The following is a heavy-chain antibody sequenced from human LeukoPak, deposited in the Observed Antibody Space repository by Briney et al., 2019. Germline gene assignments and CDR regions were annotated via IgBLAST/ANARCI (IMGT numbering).Heavy chain of an antibody. D-gene: IGHD3-22*01. CDR2: INTNTGNP. J-gene: IGHJ4*02. CDR1: GYTFTSYA. CDR3: ARGLIGIPFASYY. V-gene: IGHV7-4-1*02. Sequence: ASVKVSCTASGYTFTSYAMNWVRQAPGQGLEWIGWINTNTGNPTYAQGFTGRFVFSLDTSVSTAYLQISSLKAEDTAVYYCARGLIGIPFASYYWGQGTLVTVSS.